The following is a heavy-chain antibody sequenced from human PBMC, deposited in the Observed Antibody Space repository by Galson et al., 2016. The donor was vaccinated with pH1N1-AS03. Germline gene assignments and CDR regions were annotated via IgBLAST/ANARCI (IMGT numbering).Heavy chain of an antibody. D-gene: IGHD6-19*01. CDR3: ARAMYTSGWYGMDV. CDR1: GFIFSSDW. Sequence: SLRLSCAAFGFIFSSDWMHWVRQVPGKGLVWVSRITSDGSSISYADAVKGRFTTSRGNAKNTLYLQMNSLRAEDTAVYHCARAMYTSGWYGMDVWGQGTTVTVSS. V-gene: IGHV3-74*01. CDR2: ITSDGSSI. J-gene: IGHJ6*02.